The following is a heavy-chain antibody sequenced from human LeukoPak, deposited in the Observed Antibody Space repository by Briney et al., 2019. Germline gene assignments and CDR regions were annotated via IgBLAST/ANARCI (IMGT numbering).Heavy chain of an antibody. V-gene: IGHV3-11*04. CDR3: AASPSTVAGIVGD. CDR1: GFTFSDYF. J-gene: IGHJ4*02. Sequence: GGSLRLSCAVSGFTFSDYFMTWIRQAPGKGLEWVSYISGSGSNKYYADSVKGRFTISRDNAKNSLYLQMNSLRVEDTAVYYCAASPSTVAGIVGDWGQGTLVTVSS. D-gene: IGHD6-19*01. CDR2: ISGSGSNK.